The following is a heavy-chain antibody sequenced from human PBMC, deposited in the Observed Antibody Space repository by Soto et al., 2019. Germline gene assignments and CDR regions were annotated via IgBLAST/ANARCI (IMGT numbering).Heavy chain of an antibody. CDR3: ARDRSHRSGMDV. V-gene: IGHV4-30-4*01. J-gene: IGHJ6*02. Sequence: SETLSLTCTVSSGSISSGDYYWSWIRQPPGKGLEWIGYIYYSGSTYYNPSLKSRVTISVDTSKNQFSLKLSSVTAADTAVYYCARDRSHRSGMDVWGQGTTVTVSS. CDR2: IYYSGST. CDR1: SGSISSGDYY.